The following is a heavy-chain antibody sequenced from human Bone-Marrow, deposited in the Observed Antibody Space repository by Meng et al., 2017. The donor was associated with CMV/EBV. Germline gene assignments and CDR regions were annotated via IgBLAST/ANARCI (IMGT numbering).Heavy chain of an antibody. D-gene: IGHD2-2*01. J-gene: IGHJ2*01. V-gene: IGHV1-2*02. CDR1: GYTFTGYY. CDR3: ASSRYCSSTSCYPGYFDL. CDR2: INPNSGGT. Sequence: ASVKVSCKASGYTFTGYYMHWVRQAPGQGLEWMGWINPNSGGTNYAQKFQGRVTMTRDTSISTAYMELSRLRSDDTAVYYCASSRYCSSTSCYPGYFDLWGRGTLVTVSS.